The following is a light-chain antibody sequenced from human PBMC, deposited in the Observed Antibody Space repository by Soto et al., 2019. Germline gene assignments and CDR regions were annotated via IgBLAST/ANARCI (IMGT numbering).Light chain of an antibody. CDR2: KAS. CDR3: QQYSRYSICT. V-gene: IGKV1-5*03. J-gene: IGKJ3*01. CDR1: QSISSW. Sequence: DIQMTQSPSTLSASVGDRVTITCRASQSISSWLAWYQQRPGKAPKLLIYKASSLESGVPSRFSGSGSGTAFTLTISSLQPEDFSTYYCQQYSRYSICTFGPGTKVDI.